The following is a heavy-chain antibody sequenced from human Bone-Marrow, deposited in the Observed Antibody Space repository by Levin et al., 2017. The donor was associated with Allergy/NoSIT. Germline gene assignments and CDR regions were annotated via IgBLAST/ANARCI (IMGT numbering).Heavy chain of an antibody. Sequence: PGGSLRLSCAASGFTFSSYGMHWVRQAPGKGLEWVAVISYDGSNKYYADSVKGRFTISRDNSKNTLYLQMNSLRAEDTAVYYCAKRGATLPGEFDYWGQGTLVTVSS. V-gene: IGHV3-30*18. J-gene: IGHJ4*02. CDR1: GFTFSSYG. CDR2: ISYDGSNK. CDR3: AKRGATLPGEFDY. D-gene: IGHD5-24*01.